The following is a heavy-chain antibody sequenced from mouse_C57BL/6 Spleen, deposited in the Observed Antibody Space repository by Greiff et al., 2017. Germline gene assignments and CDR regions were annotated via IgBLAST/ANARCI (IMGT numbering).Heavy chain of an antibody. CDR1: GYTFTSYW. V-gene: IGHV1-53*01. CDR2: INPSNGGT. J-gene: IGHJ1*03. CDR3: ARGCSSYLYGCFDV. D-gene: IGHD1-1*01. Sequence: QVQLQQPGPELVKPGASVKLSCKASGYTFTSYWLHWVKQRPGQGLEWIGNINPSNGGTNYNEKFKSKATLTVDKSSSTADMQRSSLTSEDSAVYYCARGCSSYLYGCFDVWGTGTTVTVSS.